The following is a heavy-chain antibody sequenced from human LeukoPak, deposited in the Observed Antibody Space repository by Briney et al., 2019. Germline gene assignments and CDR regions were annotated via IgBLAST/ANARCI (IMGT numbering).Heavy chain of an antibody. J-gene: IGHJ4*02. CDR2: INVDGSGT. CDR1: GFTFSNYW. D-gene: IGHD5-12*01. Sequence: GGSLRLSCEASGFTFSNYWMHWVRQAPGKGLVWVSRINVDGSGTSYADSVKGRFTISRDNAKNALYLQMNSLRAEDTAVYYCARDRGYSGYDLGRVDYWGQGTLVTVSS. CDR3: ARDRGYSGYDLGRVDY. V-gene: IGHV3-74*01.